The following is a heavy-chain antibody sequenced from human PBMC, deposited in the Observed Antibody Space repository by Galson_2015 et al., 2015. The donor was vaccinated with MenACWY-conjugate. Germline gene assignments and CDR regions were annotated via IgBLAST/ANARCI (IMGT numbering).Heavy chain of an antibody. J-gene: IGHJ3*01. Sequence: SLRLSCAASGFTFSSFSMNWVRQAPGKGLEWVANIKHDGSGKFYVDSVKGRFIISRDNAKNSLYLQMDSLRAEDTAVYFCARDKEQWLSKTFEVWGQGTLVTVSS. V-gene: IGHV3-7*01. CDR3: ARDKEQWLSKTFEV. D-gene: IGHD6-19*01. CDR1: GFTFSSFS. CDR2: IKHDGSGK.